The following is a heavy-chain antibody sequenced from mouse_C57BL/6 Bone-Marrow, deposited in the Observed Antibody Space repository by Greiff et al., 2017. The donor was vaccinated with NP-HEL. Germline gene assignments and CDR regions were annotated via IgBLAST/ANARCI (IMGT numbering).Heavy chain of an antibody. D-gene: IGHD5-1*01. CDR2: SRNKANDYTT. V-gene: IGHV7-1*01. CDR1: GFTFSDFY. J-gene: IGHJ4*01. Sequence: EVKLMESGGGLVQSGRSLRLSCATSGFTFSDFYMEWVRQAPGKGLEWIAASRNKANDYTTEYSASVKGRFIVSRDTAQSILYRQMNALRAEDTAIYYCARDRSNYAMDYWGQGTSVTVSS. CDR3: ARDRSNYAMDY.